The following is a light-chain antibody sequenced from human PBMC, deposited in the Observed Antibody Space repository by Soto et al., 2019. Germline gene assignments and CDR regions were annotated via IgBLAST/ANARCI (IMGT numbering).Light chain of an antibody. V-gene: IGKV1D-12*01. CDR1: QAISNW. J-gene: IGKJ4*01. CDR3: QQANSFPLP. Sequence: IQMTQSPDSVSASVGDTITITCRASQAISNWIAWYQQKPGQAPKILIYAASTLQGGVPLRFSGSGSGTDFTLTISSLQPEDFATYYCQQANSFPLPFGGGTRVEVK. CDR2: AAS.